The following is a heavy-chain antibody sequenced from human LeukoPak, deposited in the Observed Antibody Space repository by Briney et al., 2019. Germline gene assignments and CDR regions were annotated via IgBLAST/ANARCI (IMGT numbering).Heavy chain of an antibody. CDR1: GYTFTSHV. V-gene: IGHV1-24*01. J-gene: IGHJ4*02. CDR2: FDPEDGET. D-gene: IGHD3-22*01. Sequence: ASVKVSCKASGYTFTSHVINWVRQAPGQGLEWMGGFDPEDGETFYAQKFQGRVTMTKDTSTDTAYMELSSLRSEDTAVYYCTTDYYYDSSGSYYTIDYWGQGTLVTVSS. CDR3: TTDYYYDSSGSYYTIDY.